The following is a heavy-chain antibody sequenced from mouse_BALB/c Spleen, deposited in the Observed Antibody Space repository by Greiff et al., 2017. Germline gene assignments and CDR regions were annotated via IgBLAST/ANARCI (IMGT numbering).Heavy chain of an antibody. CDR3: AREGERGYAMDY. V-gene: IGHV1-14*01. CDR2: INPYNDGT. CDR1: GYTFTSYV. J-gene: IGHJ4*01. Sequence: VQLKQSGPELVKPGASVQMSCKPSGYTFTSYVMHWVKQKPGQGLEWIGYINPYNDGTKYNEKFKGKATLTSDKTSSTAYMELSSLTSEDSAVYYCAREGERGYAMDYWGQGTSVTVSS.